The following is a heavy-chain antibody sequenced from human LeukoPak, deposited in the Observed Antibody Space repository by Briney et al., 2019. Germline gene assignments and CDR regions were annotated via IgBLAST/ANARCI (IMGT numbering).Heavy chain of an antibody. J-gene: IGHJ4*02. CDR1: GFTFNLAW. D-gene: IGHD6-6*01. Sequence: GGSLRLSCAAFGFTFNLAWMSWVRQTPGKGLQWVARIAVTPDGPATDYATPVRGRFTISRDDSRNMVYLQMSSLRTDDTAVYYCVWSSTWDKRFYLDQWGQGTLVTVSS. V-gene: IGHV3-15*04. CDR2: IAVTPDGPAT. CDR3: VWSSTWDKRFYLDQ.